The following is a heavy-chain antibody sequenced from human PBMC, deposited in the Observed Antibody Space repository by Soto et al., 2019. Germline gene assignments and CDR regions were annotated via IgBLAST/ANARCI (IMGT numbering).Heavy chain of an antibody. J-gene: IGHJ4*02. CDR2: IIPIFGTE. CDR1: GGTFSSYA. D-gene: IGHD2-15*01. V-gene: IGHV1-69*06. Sequence: QVQLVQSGAEVKKPGSSVKVSCQASGGTFSSYAISWVRQAPGQGLEWMEGIIPIFGTENYAQKFEGRGTMTADKTTSTAYVELSSLRSEDTAFYYCARAPAYCCGGSCRPEYFDYWGQGTLVIVSS. CDR3: ARAPAYCCGGSCRPEYFDY.